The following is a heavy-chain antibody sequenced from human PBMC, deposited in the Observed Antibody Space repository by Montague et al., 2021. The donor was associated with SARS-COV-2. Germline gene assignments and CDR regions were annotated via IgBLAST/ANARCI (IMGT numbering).Heavy chain of an antibody. J-gene: IGHJ6*03. V-gene: IGHV4-31*03. D-gene: IGHD4-23*01. CDR2: IYYSGST. CDR3: ASTYGGNLGYYYYYMDV. CDR1: GGSISSGGYY. Sequence: TLSLTCTVSGGSISSGGYYWSWIRQHPGKGLEWIGYIYYSGSTYYNPSLKSRVTISVDMSKNQFSLKLSSVTAADTAVYYCASTYGGNLGYYYYYMDVWGQGTTVTVSS.